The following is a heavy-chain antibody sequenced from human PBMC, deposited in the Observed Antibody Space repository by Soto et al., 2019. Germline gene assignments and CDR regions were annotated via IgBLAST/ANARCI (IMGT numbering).Heavy chain of an antibody. D-gene: IGHD2-2*02. CDR2: ISGSGGST. V-gene: IGHV3-23*01. CDR3: AKQIDIVVVPAAISNYYYYYGMNI. CDR1: GFTFSSYS. Sequence: GGSLSLSCAASGFTFSSYSMSWVRQPPGKGLEWVSAISGSGGSTYYADSVKGRITISSNTSKNILLMQMNSPTAEDTAEYYCAKQIDIVVVPAAISNYYYYYGMNIGGQ. J-gene: IGHJ6*02.